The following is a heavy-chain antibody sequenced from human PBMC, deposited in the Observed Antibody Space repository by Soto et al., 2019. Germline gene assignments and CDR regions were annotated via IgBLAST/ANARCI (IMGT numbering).Heavy chain of an antibody. CDR2: ISAYNGNT. CDR3: ASSGYYCSGSYPWFDP. CDR1: GYTFTSSG. V-gene: IGHV1-18*01. D-gene: IGHD3-10*01. Sequence: QVQLVQSGAEVKKPGASVKVSCKASGYTFTSSGISWVRQAPGQGLEGMGWISAYNGNTNYAQKLQGRVTMTTDTSASTADMELRSLRSDDTAVYYCASSGYYCSGSYPWFDPWGQGTLVTVSS. J-gene: IGHJ5*02.